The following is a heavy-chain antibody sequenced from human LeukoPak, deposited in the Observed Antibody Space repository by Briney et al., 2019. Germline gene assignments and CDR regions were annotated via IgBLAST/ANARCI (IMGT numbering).Heavy chain of an antibody. J-gene: IGHJ4*02. V-gene: IGHV3-33*06. CDR1: GFTFSSYG. CDR2: IWYDGSNK. Sequence: PGGSLRLSCAASGFTFSSYGMHWVRQAPGKGLEWVAVIWYDGSNKYYADSVKGRFTISRDDSKNTLYLQMNSLRAEDTAVYYCAKDWSIAAPKYYFDYWGQGTLATVSS. CDR3: AKDWSIAAPKYYFDY. D-gene: IGHD6-6*01.